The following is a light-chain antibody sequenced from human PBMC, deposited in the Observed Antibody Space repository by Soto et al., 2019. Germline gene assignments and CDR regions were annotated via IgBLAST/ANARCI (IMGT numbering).Light chain of an antibody. J-gene: IGLJ3*02. CDR3: SSYTTSSTLV. V-gene: IGLV2-14*01. CDR2: EVS. CDR1: SSDIGEYNY. Sequence: QSALTQPASVSGSPGQSITISCTGTSSDIGEYNYVSWYQQYPGKAPKLIIYEVSNRPSGVSNRFSSSKSGNTASLTISGLQSEDEGDYYCSSYTTSSTLVFGGGTKLTVL.